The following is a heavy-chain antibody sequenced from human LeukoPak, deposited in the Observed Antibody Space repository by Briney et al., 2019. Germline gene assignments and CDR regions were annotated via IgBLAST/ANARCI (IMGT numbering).Heavy chain of an antibody. CDR2: FDPEDGET. D-gene: IGHD1-26*01. CDR3: ATQSGSYRARHNWFDP. CDR1: GYTLTELS. V-gene: IGHV1-24*01. J-gene: IGHJ5*02. Sequence: ASVKVSCKVSGYTLTELSMHWVRQAPGKGLEWMGGFDPEDGETIYAQKFQGRVTMTEDTSTDTAYMELSSLRSEDTAVYYCATQSGSYRARHNWFDPWGQGTLVTVSS.